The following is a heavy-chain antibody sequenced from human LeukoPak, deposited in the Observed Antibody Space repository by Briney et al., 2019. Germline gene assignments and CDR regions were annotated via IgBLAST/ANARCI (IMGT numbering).Heavy chain of an antibody. J-gene: IGHJ4*02. D-gene: IGHD2-8*02. Sequence: PGGSLRLSCAASGFTFSSYAMGWVRQAPGQGLEWVSSISGSASTTYYADSVKGRFTISRDNSKNTLYLQMNSLRAEDTAVYYCAKRQWIQHWSPPGYWGQGTLVTVSS. CDR3: AKRQWIQHWSPPGY. CDR2: ISGSASTT. CDR1: GFTFSSYA. V-gene: IGHV3-23*01.